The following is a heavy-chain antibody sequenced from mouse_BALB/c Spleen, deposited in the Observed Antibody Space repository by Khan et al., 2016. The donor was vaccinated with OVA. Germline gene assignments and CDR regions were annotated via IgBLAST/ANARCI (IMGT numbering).Heavy chain of an antibody. CDR3: ARDYYRYDGYYAMDY. D-gene: IGHD2-14*01. V-gene: IGHV2-6-4*01. CDR2: IWGGGNT. Sequence: QVQLKESGPGLVAPSQSLSITCTVSGFSLSRYNVYWVRQPPGKGLEWLGMIWGGGNTDYNSALKSRLSIINDNSKSQVFLKLISLQTDDSAIYFRARDYYRYDGYYAMDYWGQGTSGTVSS. J-gene: IGHJ4*01. CDR1: GFSLSRYN.